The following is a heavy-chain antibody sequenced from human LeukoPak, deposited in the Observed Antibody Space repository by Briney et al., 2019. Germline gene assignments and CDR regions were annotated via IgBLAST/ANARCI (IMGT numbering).Heavy chain of an antibody. V-gene: IGHV3-48*02. CDR2: ISSGSSTI. J-gene: IGHJ4*02. Sequence: RSLRLSCAASGFTFSTYNMNWVRQAPGQGLEWLSYISSGSSTIYYADSVEGRFTISRDNAKNSLYLQMNSLRDEDTAVYYCARGETARVDYWGQGILVTVSS. D-gene: IGHD3-16*01. CDR1: GFTFSTYN. CDR3: ARGETARVDY.